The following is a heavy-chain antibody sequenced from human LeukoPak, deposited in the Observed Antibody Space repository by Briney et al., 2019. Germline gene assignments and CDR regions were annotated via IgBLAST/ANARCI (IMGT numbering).Heavy chain of an antibody. CDR1: GFTFSSYW. J-gene: IGHJ6*03. V-gene: IGHV3-74*01. CDR2: INSDGSST. CDR3: ARGPPRLYMDV. Sequence: GGSLRLSCAASGFTFSSYWMHWVRQGPGKGLVWVSRINSDGSSTTYADSVKGRFTISRDNAKNTLYLQMDSLRAEDTAVYYCARGPPRLYMDVWGWGTTVTVSS. D-gene: IGHD4-11*01.